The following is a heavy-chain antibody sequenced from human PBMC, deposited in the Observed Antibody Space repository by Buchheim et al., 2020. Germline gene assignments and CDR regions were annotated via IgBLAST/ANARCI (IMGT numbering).Heavy chain of an antibody. V-gene: IGHV3-66*02. CDR1: RFTVSSNY. Sequence: EVQLVESGGGLVQPGGSLRLSCAASRFTVSSNYMSWVRQAPGKGLEWVSIIYAGGTTYYADSVKGRFTISRDNSKNPLYLQMNNLRAEDTAVYYCVAYYDFWGRDYWGQGTL. J-gene: IGHJ4*02. CDR2: IYAGGTT. D-gene: IGHD3-3*01. CDR3: VAYYDFWGRDY.